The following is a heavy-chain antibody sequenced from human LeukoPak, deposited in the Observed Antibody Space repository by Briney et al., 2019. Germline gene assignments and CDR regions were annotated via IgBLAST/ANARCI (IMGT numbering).Heavy chain of an antibody. CDR2: ITSTSTYR. Sequence: PGGSLRLSCAASGFAFSTYSMTWVRQAPGKGLEWVSSITSTSTYRQYADFLRGRFTISRDNAKNSLYLQVNGLRAEDTAVYYCARVAAGATIHNYYYSYMDVWGKGTTVTVSS. D-gene: IGHD5-12*01. J-gene: IGHJ6*03. CDR3: ARVAAGATIHNYYYSYMDV. V-gene: IGHV3-21*01. CDR1: GFAFSTYS.